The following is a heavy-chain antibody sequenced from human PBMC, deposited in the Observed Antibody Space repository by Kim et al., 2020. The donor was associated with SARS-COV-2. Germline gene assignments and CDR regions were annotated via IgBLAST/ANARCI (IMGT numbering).Heavy chain of an antibody. V-gene: IGHV4-59*01. D-gene: IGHD3-22*01. CDR1: GGSINSYY. J-gene: IGHJ4*02. CDR3: ARGRTTMTLFDY. Sequence: SETLSLTCTVSGGSINSYYWSWIRQSPETGLEWIGYIYSSGYTIYNPSLKSRVTMSVDTSKNQFSLRLSSLTAADTAVYYCARGRTTMTLFDYWGQGTLV. CDR2: IYSSGYT.